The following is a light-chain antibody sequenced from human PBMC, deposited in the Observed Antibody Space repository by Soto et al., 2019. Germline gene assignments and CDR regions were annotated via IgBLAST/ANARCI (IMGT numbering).Light chain of an antibody. V-gene: IGKV1-5*03. CDR1: QSSNSW. CDR3: QHYNSYPWT. CDR2: TAS. Sequence: DIQMTQSPSSLSASVGDRVTITCRASQSSNSWLAWYQQKPGKAPKLLIYTASSLESGVPSRFSGSGSGTEFTLTISSLQPDDYATDYCQHYNSYPWTFGQGTKVDIK. J-gene: IGKJ1*01.